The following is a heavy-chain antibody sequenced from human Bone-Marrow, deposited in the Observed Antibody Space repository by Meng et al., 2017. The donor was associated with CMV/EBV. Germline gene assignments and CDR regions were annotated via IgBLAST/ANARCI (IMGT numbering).Heavy chain of an antibody. V-gene: IGHV1-2*02. CDR3: ARGRADQPQDTAMVLDYYYYGMDG. J-gene: IGHJ6*02. CDR1: GYTFTGYY. D-gene: IGHD5-18*01. Sequence: ASVKVSCKASGYTFTGYYMHWVRQAPGQGLEWMGWINPNSGGTNYAQKFQGRVTMTRDTSISTAYMELSRLRSEDTAVYYCARGRADQPQDTAMVLDYYYYGMDGWGQGTTVTVSS. CDR2: INPNSGGT.